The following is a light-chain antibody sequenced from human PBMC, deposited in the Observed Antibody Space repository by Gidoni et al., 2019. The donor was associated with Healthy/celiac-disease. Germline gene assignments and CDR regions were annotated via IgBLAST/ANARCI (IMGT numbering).Light chain of an antibody. V-gene: IGKV3-15*01. CDR3: QQYNNWPPYT. J-gene: IGKJ2*01. CDR2: GAS. Sequence: EIVMTQSPATLSVSPGERATLSCRASQSVSSNLAWYQQKPGQAPRLLIYGASTRATGIPARFMGSGSATEFTLTISSLQSEDFAVYYCQQYNNWPPYTFGQGTKLEIK. CDR1: QSVSSN.